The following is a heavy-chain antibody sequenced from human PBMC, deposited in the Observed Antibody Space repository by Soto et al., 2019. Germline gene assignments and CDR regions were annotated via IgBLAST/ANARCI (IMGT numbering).Heavy chain of an antibody. CDR2: ISYDGSNK. D-gene: IGHD2-15*01. Sequence: QVQLVESGGGVVQPGRSLRLSCAASGFTFSSYAMHWVRQAPGKGLEWVAVISYDGSNKYYADSVKGRFTISRDNSKNTLYLQMNSLRAEDTAVYYCARVPYCSGGSCPHYFDLLGRGTLVTVSS. CDR1: GFTFSSYA. V-gene: IGHV3-30-3*01. CDR3: ARVPYCSGGSCPHYFDL. J-gene: IGHJ2*01.